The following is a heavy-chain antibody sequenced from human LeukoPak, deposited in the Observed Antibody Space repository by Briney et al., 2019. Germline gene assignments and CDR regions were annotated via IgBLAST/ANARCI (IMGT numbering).Heavy chain of an antibody. D-gene: IGHD6-6*01. V-gene: IGHV1-18*01. J-gene: IGHJ4*02. CDR1: GYTFTSNS. Sequence: VASVKVSCKASGYTFTSNSIYGVRQAPGQGLEWMGWISTYNGETIYAQKVQGRVTMTTDTSTSTAYMELRSLRSDDTAVYYCAKDRWRDGSSSFDNWGQGTLVTVSS. CDR2: ISTYNGET. CDR3: AKDRWRDGSSSFDN.